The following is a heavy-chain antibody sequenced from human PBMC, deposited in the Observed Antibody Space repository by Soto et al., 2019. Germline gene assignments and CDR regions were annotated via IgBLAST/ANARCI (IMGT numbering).Heavy chain of an antibody. CDR1: GFTVSSNY. Sequence: GGSLRLSCAASGFTVSSNYMSWVRQAPGKWLEWVSVIYSGGSTYYADSVKGRFTISRDNSKNTLYLQMNSLRAEDTAVYYCARDGKAAPYSSSSRDYWGQGTLVTVSS. CDR2: IYSGGST. J-gene: IGHJ4*02. CDR3: ARDGKAAPYSSSSRDY. V-gene: IGHV3-53*01. D-gene: IGHD6-6*01.